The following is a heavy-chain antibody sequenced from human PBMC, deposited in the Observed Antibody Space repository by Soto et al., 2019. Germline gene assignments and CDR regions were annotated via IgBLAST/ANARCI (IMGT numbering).Heavy chain of an antibody. CDR3: ATDSLIAAADGFYYYYGMDV. CDR1: GYTLTELS. CDR2: FDPEDGET. V-gene: IGHV1-24*01. D-gene: IGHD6-13*01. Sequence: GASVKVSCKVSGYTLTELSMHWVRQAPGKGLEWMGGFDPEDGETIYAQKFQGRVTMTEDTSTDTAYMELSSLRSEDTAVYYCATDSLIAAADGFYYYYGMDVWGQGTTVTVSS. J-gene: IGHJ6*02.